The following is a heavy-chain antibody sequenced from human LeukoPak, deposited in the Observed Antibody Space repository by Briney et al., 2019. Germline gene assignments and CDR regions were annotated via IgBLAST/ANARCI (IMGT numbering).Heavy chain of an antibody. Sequence: PSETLSLTCAVYGGSFSGYYWSWIRQPPGKGLEWIGEINHSGSTNYNPSLKSRVTISVDTSKNQFSLKLSSVTAADTAVYYCARHSLWFGEWRLKWFDPWGQGTLVTVS. V-gene: IGHV4-34*01. D-gene: IGHD3-10*01. CDR3: ARHSLWFGEWRLKWFDP. J-gene: IGHJ5*02. CDR1: GGSFSGYY. CDR2: INHSGST.